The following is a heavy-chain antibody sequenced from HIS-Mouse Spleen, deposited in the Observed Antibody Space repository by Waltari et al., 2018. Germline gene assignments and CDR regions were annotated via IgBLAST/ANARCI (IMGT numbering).Heavy chain of an antibody. CDR1: GGSSSSGGYY. CDR3: ARGIAARPWFDP. J-gene: IGHJ5*02. D-gene: IGHD6-6*01. Sequence: QVQLQESGPAPVKPSQTPSRTRTVSGGSSSSGGYYCSRFRQHPGKGLEWIGYIYYSGSTYYNPSLKSRVTISVDTSKNQFSLKLSSVTAADTAVYYCARGIAARPWFDPWGQGTLVTVSS. CDR2: IYYSGST. V-gene: IGHV4-31*03.